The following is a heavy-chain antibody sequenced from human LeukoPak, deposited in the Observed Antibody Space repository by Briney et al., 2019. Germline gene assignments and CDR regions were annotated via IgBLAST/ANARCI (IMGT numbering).Heavy chain of an antibody. CDR3: AIGDGLGKLSSSFEY. Sequence: GGSLRLSCAGPEFIFTTSLIHWVRQAPGKGLECVTVISYDGNNKYYADSVKGRFTVSRDNSKNTLYLQMNSLRTEDTAVYYCAIGDGLGKLSSSFEYWGQGTLVTVSS. D-gene: IGHD3-16*02. J-gene: IGHJ4*02. CDR2: ISYDGNNK. V-gene: IGHV3-30*03. CDR1: EFIFTTSL.